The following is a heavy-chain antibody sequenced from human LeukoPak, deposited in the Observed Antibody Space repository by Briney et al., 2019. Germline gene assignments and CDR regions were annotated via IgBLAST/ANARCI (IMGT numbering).Heavy chain of an antibody. J-gene: IGHJ5*02. V-gene: IGHV4-34*01. CDR2: INHSGST. CDR3: ARVVVPAATRGNWFDP. D-gene: IGHD2-2*01. CDR1: GGSFSGYY. Sequence: PSETLSLTCAVYGGSFSGYYWSWLRQPPGKGLEWIGEINHSGSTNYNPSLKSRVTISVDTSKNQFSLKLSSVTAADTAVYYCARVVVPAATRGNWFDPWGQGTLVTVSS.